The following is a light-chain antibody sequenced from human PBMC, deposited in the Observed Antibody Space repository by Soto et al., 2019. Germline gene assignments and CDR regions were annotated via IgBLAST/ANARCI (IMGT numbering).Light chain of an antibody. J-gene: IGKJ1*01. V-gene: IGKV1-39*01. CDR1: QSISNY. CDR3: QQSYSPPWT. CDR2: TAS. Sequence: DIQMTQSPSSLSASVGDRVTITCRASQSISNYLNWYQQIPGKAPKVLISTASSLQSGVPSRFSGSASGTDFTLTISSLQPEDSATDYCQQSYSPPWTVGQGTKGEIK.